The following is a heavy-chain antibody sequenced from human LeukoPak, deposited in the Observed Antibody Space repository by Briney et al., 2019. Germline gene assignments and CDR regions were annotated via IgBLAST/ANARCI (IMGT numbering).Heavy chain of an antibody. CDR3: ARGAEIPADFDY. CDR2: IYYSGST. J-gene: IGHJ4*02. Sequence: SETLSLTCTVSGGSISIYYWSWIRQPPGKGLEWIGYIYYSGSTNYNPSLKSRVTISVDTSKNQFSLKLSSVTAADTAVYYCARGAEIPADFDYWGQGTLVTVSS. CDR1: GGSISIYY. D-gene: IGHD1-14*01. V-gene: IGHV4-59*08.